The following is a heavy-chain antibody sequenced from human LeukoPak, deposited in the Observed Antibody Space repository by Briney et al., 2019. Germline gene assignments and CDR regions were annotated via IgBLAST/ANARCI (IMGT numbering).Heavy chain of an antibody. V-gene: IGHV3-74*01. CDR1: GFTFSSYW. J-gene: IGHJ4*02. D-gene: IGHD1-26*01. CDR2: INRDGSST. Sequence: GGSLRLSXAASGFTFSSYWMHWVRQAPGEGLVWVSRINRDGSSTSYADSVKGRFTISRDNAKNTLNLQMNSLRAEDMAVYYCARASGSYSFDYWGQGNLVTVSS. CDR3: ARASGSYSFDY.